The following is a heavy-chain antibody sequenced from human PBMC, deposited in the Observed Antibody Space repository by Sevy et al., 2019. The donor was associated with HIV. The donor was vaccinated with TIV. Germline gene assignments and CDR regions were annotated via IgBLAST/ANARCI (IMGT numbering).Heavy chain of an antibody. V-gene: IGHV3-53*01. CDR1: GFTVSSNY. CDR2: IYSGGST. CDR3: ARVHSRYCSGGSCYYYYYMDV. Sequence: GGSLRLSCAASGFTVSSNYMSWVRQAPGKGLEWVSVIYSGGSTYYADSVKGRFTISRDNSKNTLYLQMNSLRAEDTAVYYCARVHSRYCSGGSCYYYYYMDVWGKRTTVTVSS. D-gene: IGHD2-15*01. J-gene: IGHJ6*03.